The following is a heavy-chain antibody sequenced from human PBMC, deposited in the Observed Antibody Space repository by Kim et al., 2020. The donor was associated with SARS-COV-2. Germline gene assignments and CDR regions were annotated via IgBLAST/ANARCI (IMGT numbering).Heavy chain of an antibody. V-gene: IGHV1-24*01. J-gene: IGHJ6*02. CDR2: VDPEDGEI. D-gene: IGHD5-12*01. Sequence: ASVKVSCKVSGYTPNELSIHWVRQAPGKGLEWMGGVDPEDGEIIFAQKFQGRASMTEDTSTDTVYLDLSSLRPDDTAVYYCATGGKGHSYHGMDVWGQGTTVTVSS. CDR1: GYTPNELS. CDR3: ATGGKGHSYHGMDV.